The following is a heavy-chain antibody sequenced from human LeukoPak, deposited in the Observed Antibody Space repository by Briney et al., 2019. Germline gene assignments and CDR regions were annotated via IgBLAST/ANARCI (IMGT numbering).Heavy chain of an antibody. D-gene: IGHD3-10*01. CDR1: GFTFSSYW. CDR3: ATRMVLWFGELAG. CDR2: IRQDGSQK. V-gene: IGHV3-7*03. J-gene: IGHJ4*02. Sequence: GGSLRPSCAASGFTFSSYWMSWVRQAPGKGLEWVATIRQDGSQKYYVDSVKGRFTISRDNSKNTLYLQMNSLRAEDTAVYYCATRMVLWFGELAGWGQGTLVTVSS.